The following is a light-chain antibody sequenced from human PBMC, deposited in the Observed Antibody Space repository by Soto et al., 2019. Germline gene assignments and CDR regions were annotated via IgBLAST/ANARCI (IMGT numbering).Light chain of an antibody. J-gene: IGKJ1*01. CDR1: QSVLYSSNNKSY. Sequence: IVMTQSPDSLAVSLGERATINCKSSQSVLYSSNNKSYLAWYQQKPGQPPKLLIYWASTRESGFPDRFSWIGSWTDFTLTISSLQAEAVVVYYCQQYYGTPWTFGQRTRVEIK. V-gene: IGKV4-1*01. CDR3: QQYYGTPWT. CDR2: WAS.